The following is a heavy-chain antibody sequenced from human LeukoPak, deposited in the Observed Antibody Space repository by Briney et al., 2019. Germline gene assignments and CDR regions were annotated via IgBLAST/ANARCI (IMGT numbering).Heavy chain of an antibody. D-gene: IGHD3-9*01. J-gene: IGHJ4*01. CDR1: GFTFSSYG. V-gene: IGHV3-30*03. CDR3: ASLWDTYYDILTGYYPPFDY. CDR2: ISYDGSNK. Sequence: GRSLRLSCAASGFTFSSYGMHWVRQAPGKGLEWVAVISYDGSNKYYADSVKGRFTISRDNSKNTLYLQMNSLRAEDTAVYYCASLWDTYYDILTGYYPPFDYXGXXXLVTVSS.